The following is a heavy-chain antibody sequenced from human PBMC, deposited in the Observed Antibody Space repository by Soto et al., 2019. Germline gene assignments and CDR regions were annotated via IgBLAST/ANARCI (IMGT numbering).Heavy chain of an antibody. D-gene: IGHD4-17*01. Sequence: QVQLVQSGAEVKKPGASVKVSCKTSGYTFAAYDIHWIRQAPGQGLEWMGWINPTSGGTVYAQNFHARVTMTRDTSISTAYMELRRLNSDATAVYYCARDPDYGDYWGYFFDSWGQGTPVTVSS. CDR1: GYTFAAYD. J-gene: IGHJ4*02. V-gene: IGHV1-2*02. CDR3: ARDPDYGDYWGYFFDS. CDR2: INPTSGGT.